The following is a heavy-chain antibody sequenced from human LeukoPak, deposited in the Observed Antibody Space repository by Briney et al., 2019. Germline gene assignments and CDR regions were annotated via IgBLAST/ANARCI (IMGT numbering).Heavy chain of an antibody. CDR2: INHSGST. Sequence: SETLSLTCAVYGGSFSGYYWSWIRQPPGKGLEWIGEINHSGSTNYNPSLKSRVTISVDTSKNQFSLKLSSVTAEDTAVYYCAKDLRTSNYYYFDYWGQGTLVTVSS. D-gene: IGHD2-2*01. CDR1: GGSFSGYY. CDR3: AKDLRTSNYYYFDY. J-gene: IGHJ4*02. V-gene: IGHV4-34*01.